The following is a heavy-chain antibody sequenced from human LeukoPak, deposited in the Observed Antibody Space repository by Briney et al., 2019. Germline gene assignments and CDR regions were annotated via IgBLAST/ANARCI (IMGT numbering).Heavy chain of an antibody. J-gene: IGHJ6*03. CDR2: INSAGSIT. CDR3: AKDHRSSGYLSGYMDV. D-gene: IGHD3-22*01. V-gene: IGHV3-74*01. CDR1: GFTFSSYW. Sequence: GGSLRLSCAASGFTFSSYWMHWVRQAPGKGLVWVSRINSAGSITNYADSVKGRFTISRDNSKNTLYLQMNSLRAEDTAVYYCAKDHRSSGYLSGYMDVWGKGTTVTISS.